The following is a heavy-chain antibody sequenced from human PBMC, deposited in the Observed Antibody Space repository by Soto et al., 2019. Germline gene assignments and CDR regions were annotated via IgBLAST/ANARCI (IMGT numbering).Heavy chain of an antibody. CDR2: ISGFNDDR. D-gene: IGHD6-13*01. Sequence: ASVKVSCKASGYTFTNYGISWVRQAPLQVLEWMVCISGFNDDRNYVQKFQGRITTTTDTSTGTAYMELRSLTSDDTAVYYCAREWGIAAAGTTEYWGQGTMVTFSS. CDR1: GYTFTNYG. V-gene: IGHV1-18*04. J-gene: IGHJ4*02. CDR3: AREWGIAAAGTTEY.